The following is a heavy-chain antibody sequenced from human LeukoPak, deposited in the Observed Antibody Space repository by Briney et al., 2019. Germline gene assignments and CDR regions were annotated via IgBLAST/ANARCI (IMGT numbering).Heavy chain of an antibody. CDR3: ASNDFWSGYYPYIVDY. Sequence: GGSLRLSCAASGFTFSSYAMSWVRQAPGKGLEWVSCISGSGGSTYYADSVKGRFTISRDNSKNTLYLQMNSLRAEDTAVYYCASNDFWSGYYPYIVDYWGQGTLVTVSS. V-gene: IGHV3-23*01. J-gene: IGHJ4*02. CDR1: GFTFSSYA. CDR2: ISGSGGST. D-gene: IGHD3-3*01.